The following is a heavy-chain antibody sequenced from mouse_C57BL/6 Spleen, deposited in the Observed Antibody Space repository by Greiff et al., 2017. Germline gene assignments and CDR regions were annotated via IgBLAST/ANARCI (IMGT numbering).Heavy chain of an antibody. D-gene: IGHD2-4*01. Sequence: QVQLQQSGAELVMPGASVKLSCKASGYTFTSYWMHWVKQRPGQGLEWIGEIDPSDSYTNYNQKFKGKSTLTVDKSSSTAYMQLSSLTSEDSAVYYCARGGLRLGDYWGQGTSVTVSS. CDR1: GYTFTSYW. CDR3: ARGGLRLGDY. V-gene: IGHV1-69*01. CDR2: IDPSDSYT. J-gene: IGHJ4*01.